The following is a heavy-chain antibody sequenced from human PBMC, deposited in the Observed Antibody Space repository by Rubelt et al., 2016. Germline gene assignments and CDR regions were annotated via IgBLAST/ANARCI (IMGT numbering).Heavy chain of an antibody. CDR2: MNPNSGNT. CDR1: GYRFSSYA. V-gene: IGHV1-8*01. J-gene: IGHJ6*02. CDR3: ARIPTRQTDV. Sequence: QVQLVQSGSELKEPGASVKVSCKASGYRFSSYAMNWVRQAPGQGPEWMGWMNPNSGNTGYAQKFQGRVTMTRNTSISTAYMELSSLRAEETAVYYCARIPTRQTDVWGQGTTVTVSS.